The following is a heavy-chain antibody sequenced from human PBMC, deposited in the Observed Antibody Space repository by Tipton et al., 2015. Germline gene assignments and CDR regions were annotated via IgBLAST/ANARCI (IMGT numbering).Heavy chain of an antibody. CDR1: GGSIGSFA. CDR2: IYSSGKT. CDR3: ARILEWQAARFDP. Sequence: TLSLTCTVSGGSIGSFAWSWIRQPPGKGLEWIGYIYSSGKTYYDPSLKSRVTISVDTSKNQFSLKLYSVTTADPAVYYCARILEWQAARFDPWGQGTLVTVSS. V-gene: IGHV4-59*01. D-gene: IGHD3-3*01. J-gene: IGHJ5*02.